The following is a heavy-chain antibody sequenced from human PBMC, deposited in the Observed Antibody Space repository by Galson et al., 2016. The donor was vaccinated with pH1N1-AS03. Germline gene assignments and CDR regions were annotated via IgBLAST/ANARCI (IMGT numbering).Heavy chain of an antibody. D-gene: IGHD5-18*01. Sequence: SLRLSCAASEFTLSNVWMSWVRQAPGRGLEWVGRIKSKTDGGTTDYAAPVKGRFTISRDDSENTLYLQMNSLNTEDTAVYYCAMYTYGYFDYWGQGTLVTVSS. V-gene: IGHV3-15*01. CDR1: EFTLSNVW. J-gene: IGHJ4*02. CDR3: AMYTYGYFDY. CDR2: IKSKTDGGTT.